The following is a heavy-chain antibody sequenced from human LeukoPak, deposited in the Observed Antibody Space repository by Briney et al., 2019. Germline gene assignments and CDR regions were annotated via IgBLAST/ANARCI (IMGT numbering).Heavy chain of an antibody. CDR3: ASSRVCSGGSCHYSFDY. CDR1: GFTFSSYE. D-gene: IGHD2-15*01. Sequence: GGSLRLSCAASGFTFSSYEMNWVRQAPGKGLEWVSYISSSGSTIYYADSVKGRFTISRDNAKNSLYLQMNSLRAEDTAVYYCASSRVCSGGSCHYSFDYWGQGTLVTVSS. J-gene: IGHJ4*02. CDR2: ISSSGSTI. V-gene: IGHV3-48*03.